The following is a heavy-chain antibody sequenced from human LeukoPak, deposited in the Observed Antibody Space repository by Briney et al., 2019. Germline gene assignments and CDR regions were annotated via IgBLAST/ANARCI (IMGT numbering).Heavy chain of an antibody. J-gene: IGHJ6*02. D-gene: IGHD2-2*01. CDR1: GLTVSSNY. CDR3: AKDCLAMSYYYHMDV. V-gene: IGHV3-66*01. Sequence: GGSLRLSCAASGLTVSSNYMSWVRQAPGKGLEWVSVMYSGGTTYYADSVKGRFTISRDNSKNTLYLQMSSLRAEDTAVYYCAKDCLAMSYYYHMDVWGQGTTVTVSS. CDR2: MYSGGTT.